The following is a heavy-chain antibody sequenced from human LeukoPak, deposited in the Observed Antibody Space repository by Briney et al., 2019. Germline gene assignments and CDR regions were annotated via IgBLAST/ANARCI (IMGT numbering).Heavy chain of an antibody. CDR3: AKVSLQWLVLHYGMDV. Sequence: PGGSLRLSCEGFGLTFSRDWMSWVRQAPGKGLEWVANIKQDGGETYYGDSVKGRFTISRDNAKNSLYLQMNSLRAEDTAVYYCAKVSLQWLVLHYGMDVWGQGTTVTVSS. V-gene: IGHV3-7*03. D-gene: IGHD6-19*01. CDR2: IKQDGGET. CDR1: GLTFSRDW. J-gene: IGHJ6*02.